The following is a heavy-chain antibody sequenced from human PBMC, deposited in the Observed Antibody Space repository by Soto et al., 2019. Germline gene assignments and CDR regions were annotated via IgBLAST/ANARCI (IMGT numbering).Heavy chain of an antibody. CDR1: GYTFTGYC. CDR2: INPNSGGT. V-gene: IGHV1-2*04. Sequence: ASVKVSCKASGYTFTGYCMHWVRQAPGQGLEWMGWINPNSGGTNYAQKFQGWVTMTRDTSISTAYMELSRLRSDDTAVYYCARGSVVAATLDAFDIWGQGTMVTVSS. CDR3: ARGSVVAATLDAFDI. J-gene: IGHJ3*02. D-gene: IGHD2-15*01.